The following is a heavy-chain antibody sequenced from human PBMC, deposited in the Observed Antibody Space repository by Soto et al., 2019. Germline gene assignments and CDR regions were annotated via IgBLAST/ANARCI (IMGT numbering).Heavy chain of an antibody. CDR1: GYTFTKYT. D-gene: IGHD3-22*01. V-gene: IGHV1-3*01. Sequence: QVQLVQSGAEVKKPGASVKVSCKASGYTFTKYTMHWVRQAPGQRLEWMGWINAGTGNTKYSQKFQGRVTITRDTSASTAYMELSSLRSEDTAVYYCARDQVWDESSGYYQKYFDYWGQGTLVTFSS. CDR2: INAGTGNT. J-gene: IGHJ4*02. CDR3: ARDQVWDESSGYYQKYFDY.